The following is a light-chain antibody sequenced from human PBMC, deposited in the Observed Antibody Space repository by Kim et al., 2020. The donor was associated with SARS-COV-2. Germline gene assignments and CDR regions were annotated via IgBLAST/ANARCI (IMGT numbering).Light chain of an antibody. Sequence: DIQMTQSPSSLSASVGDRVTITCRASQGISSWLAWYQQKPGKAPNLLIYTASSLESGVPSRFSGSGSGTEFTLTISSLQPDDSASYFCQQYNTFRTFGQGTKVDIK. CDR2: TAS. J-gene: IGKJ1*01. CDR1: QGISSW. V-gene: IGKV1-5*03. CDR3: QQYNTFRT.